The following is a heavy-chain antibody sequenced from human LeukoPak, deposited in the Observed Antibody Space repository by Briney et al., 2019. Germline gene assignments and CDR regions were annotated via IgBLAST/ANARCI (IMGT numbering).Heavy chain of an antibody. CDR2: LGYTGSA. CDR1: GGSMRSSGYF. J-gene: IGHJ4*02. Sequence: PSETLSLTCTVSGGSMRSSGYFWGWVRQSPGKGLEWIGSLGYTGSAHYNPSLESRVTISVDTSKNQFSLKLYSATVADTAVYYCARRGAYYGSGKGYYFDTWGQGRLVRVFS. D-gene: IGHD3-10*01. CDR3: ARRGAYYGSGKGYYFDT. V-gene: IGHV4-39*07.